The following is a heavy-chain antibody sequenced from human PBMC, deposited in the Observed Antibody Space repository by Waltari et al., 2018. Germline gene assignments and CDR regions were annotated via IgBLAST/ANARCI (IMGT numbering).Heavy chain of an antibody. CDR1: GGSISSYY. V-gene: IGHV4-59*01. CDR3: ARGGGYDPNNYYYYGMDV. J-gene: IGHJ6*02. CDR2: IYYSGST. D-gene: IGHD5-12*01. Sequence: QVQLQESGPGLVKPSETLSLTCTVSGGSISSYYWSWIRQPPGKGLEWIGYIYYSGSTNYNPSRKSRVTRSVDTSKNQFSLKLSSGTAADTAVYYCARGGGYDPNNYYYYGMDVWGQGTTVTVSS.